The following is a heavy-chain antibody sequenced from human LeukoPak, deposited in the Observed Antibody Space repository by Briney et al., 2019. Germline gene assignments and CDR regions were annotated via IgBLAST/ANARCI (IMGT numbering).Heavy chain of an antibody. V-gene: IGHV3-33*01. CDR2: IWYDGSNK. Sequence: GRSLRLSCAASGLTFSSYGMHWVRQAPGKGLEWVAVIWYDGSNKYYADSVKGRFTISRDNSKNTLYLQMNSLRAEDTAVYYCARGQPGDPIDYWGQGTLVTVSS. CDR1: GLTFSSYG. CDR3: ARGQPGDPIDY. D-gene: IGHD1-14*01. J-gene: IGHJ4*02.